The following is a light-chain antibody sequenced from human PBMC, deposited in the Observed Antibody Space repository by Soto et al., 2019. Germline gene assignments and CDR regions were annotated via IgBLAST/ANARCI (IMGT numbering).Light chain of an antibody. CDR3: HQYGSTPVYT. J-gene: IGKJ2*01. CDR1: QSVSSSY. V-gene: IGKV3-20*01. Sequence: EIVLTQSPGTLSLSPGERATLSCRASQSVSSSYLAWYQQKPGQAPRLLIYGASSRATGIPDRFSGSGSGTDFTLTIIRLEPEDCAVYYWHQYGSTPVYTFGQGTKLEIK. CDR2: GAS.